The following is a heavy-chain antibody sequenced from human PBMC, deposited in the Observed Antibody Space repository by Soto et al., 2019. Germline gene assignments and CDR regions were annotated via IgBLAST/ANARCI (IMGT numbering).Heavy chain of an antibody. CDR3: ARELRFGEDYYGMDV. V-gene: IGHV4-31*03. Sequence: QVPLQESGPGLVKPSQTLSLTCTVSGGSISSGGYYWSWIRQHPGKGLEWIGYIYYSGSTYYNPSLKSRVTISVDTSKNQFSLKLSSVTAADTAVYYWARELRFGEDYYGMDVWGQGTTVTVSS. D-gene: IGHD3-10*01. CDR1: GGSISSGGYY. J-gene: IGHJ6*02. CDR2: IYYSGST.